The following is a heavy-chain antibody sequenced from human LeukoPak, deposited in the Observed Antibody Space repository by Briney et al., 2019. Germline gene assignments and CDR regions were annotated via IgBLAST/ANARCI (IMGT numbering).Heavy chain of an antibody. J-gene: IGHJ4*02. CDR3: ATGLDSGSRLFDY. Sequence: ASVKVSCKVSGYTLTELSMHWVRQAPGKGLEWMGGFDPEDGETIYAQKFQGRVTMTEDTSTDTAYMELSSLRSEDTAVYYRATGLDSGSRLFDYWGQGTLVTVSS. V-gene: IGHV1-24*01. CDR1: GYTLTELS. D-gene: IGHD1-26*01. CDR2: FDPEDGET.